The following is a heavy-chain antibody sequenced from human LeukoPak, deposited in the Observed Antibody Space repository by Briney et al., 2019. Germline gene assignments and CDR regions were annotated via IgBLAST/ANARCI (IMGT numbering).Heavy chain of an antibody. CDR1: GDSISSSSSY. J-gene: IGHJ3*02. D-gene: IGHD6-13*01. CDR3: ARSFIRWRQQLVTGDAFDI. CDR2: IYYSGST. Sequence: PSETLSLTCTVSGDSISSSSSYWGWIRQPPGEGLEWIGSIYYSGSTYYNPSLKSRVTISVDTSKNQFSLKLSSVTAADTAVYYCARSFIRWRQQLVTGDAFDIWGQGTMVTVSS. V-gene: IGHV4-39*07.